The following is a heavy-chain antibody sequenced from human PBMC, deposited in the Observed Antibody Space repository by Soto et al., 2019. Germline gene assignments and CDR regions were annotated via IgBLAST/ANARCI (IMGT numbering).Heavy chain of an antibody. D-gene: IGHD1-26*01. Sequence: GGSLRLSCAASGFTFSSYEMNWVRQAPGKGLEWVSCISSSGSTIYYADSVKGRFTISRDNAKNSLYLQMNSLRAEDTAVYYCARDQGPMVSGSYYNFDYWGQGTLVTVSS. CDR1: GFTFSSYE. V-gene: IGHV3-48*03. CDR3: ARDQGPMVSGSYYNFDY. J-gene: IGHJ4*02. CDR2: ISSSGSTI.